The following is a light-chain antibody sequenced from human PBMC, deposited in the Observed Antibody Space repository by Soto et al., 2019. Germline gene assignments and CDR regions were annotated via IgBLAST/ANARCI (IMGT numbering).Light chain of an antibody. V-gene: IGKV1-8*01. J-gene: IGKJ1*01. CDR1: QGISSY. CDR3: QQYYSYPWK. Sequence: IRITQSPSSLSASTGDRVTITCRASQGISSYLAWYQQKPGKAPKLLIYAASTLQSGVPSRFSGSGSGTDFTLTISCLQSEDFATYYCQQYYSYPWKFGQGTKVDIK. CDR2: AAS.